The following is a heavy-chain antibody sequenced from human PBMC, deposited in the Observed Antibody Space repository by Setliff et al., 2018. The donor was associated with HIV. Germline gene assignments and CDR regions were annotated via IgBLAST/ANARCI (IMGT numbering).Heavy chain of an antibody. Sequence: GGSLRLSCAASGFTFSRFDMNWVRQVPGKGMEWVAYIDSSSETKYYADSVKGRFSNSRDNARNSLFLQMNNLRVEDTAVYYCAGEGSSGYTGWFESWGQGTLVTVSS. CDR1: GFTFSRFD. J-gene: IGHJ5*01. D-gene: IGHD3-22*01. CDR3: AGEGSSGYTGWFES. CDR2: IDSSSETK. V-gene: IGHV3-48*03.